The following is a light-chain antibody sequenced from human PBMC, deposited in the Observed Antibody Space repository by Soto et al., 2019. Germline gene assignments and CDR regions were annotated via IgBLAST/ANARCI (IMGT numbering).Light chain of an antibody. CDR1: QSVSNNY. J-gene: IGKJ4*01. Sequence: VLTQSPGTLSLSPGERVTLSCRASQSVSNNYVAWYQQRPGQPPRLLIYGAFIRATGIPDRFSGSASGTDFSLTINRLEPEDFAVYYCQQYGSPLIALGGGTKVDIK. V-gene: IGKV3-20*01. CDR3: QQYGSPLIA. CDR2: GAF.